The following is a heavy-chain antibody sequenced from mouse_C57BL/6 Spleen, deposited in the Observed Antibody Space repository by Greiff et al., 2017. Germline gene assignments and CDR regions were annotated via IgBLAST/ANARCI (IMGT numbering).Heavy chain of an antibody. CDR3: ARTGTAMDY. CDR1: GYAFSSSW. J-gene: IGHJ4*01. Sequence: VQVVESGPELVKPGASVKISCKASGYAFSSSWMNWVKQRPGKGLEWIGRIYPGDGDTNYNGKFKGKATLTADKSSSTAYMQLSSLTSEDSAVYFCARTGTAMDYWGQGTSVTVSS. V-gene: IGHV1-82*01. CDR2: IYPGDGDT. D-gene: IGHD4-1*01.